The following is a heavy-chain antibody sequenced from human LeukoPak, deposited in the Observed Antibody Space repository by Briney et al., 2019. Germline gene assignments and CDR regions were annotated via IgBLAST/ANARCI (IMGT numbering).Heavy chain of an antibody. CDR1: GGSISSYC. D-gene: IGHD2-21*02. J-gene: IGHJ5*02. CDR2: IYYSGST. CDR3: ARDDSQGFDP. V-gene: IGHV4-59*01. Sequence: SETLSLTCTVSGGSISSYCWSWIRQPPGKGLEWIGYIYYSGSTDYNPSLKSRVTISVDTSKNRFSLKLSSVTAADTAVYYCARDDSQGFDPWGQGTLVTVSS.